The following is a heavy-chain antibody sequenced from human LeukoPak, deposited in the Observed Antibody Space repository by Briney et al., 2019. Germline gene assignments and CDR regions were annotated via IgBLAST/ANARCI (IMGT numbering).Heavy chain of an antibody. V-gene: IGHV1-46*01. J-gene: IGHJ5*02. Sequence: ASVKVSCKASGYSFTTYYLHWVRQAPGQGLEWMGLINTSNGGTSYAQNFQGRVTMTRDPSTSSVYMEVRSLRSEDTAVYYCARDRVGAWSAADLWGQGTLVTVSS. CDR2: INTSNGGT. CDR1: GYSFTTYY. D-gene: IGHD6-19*01. CDR3: ARDRVGAWSAADL.